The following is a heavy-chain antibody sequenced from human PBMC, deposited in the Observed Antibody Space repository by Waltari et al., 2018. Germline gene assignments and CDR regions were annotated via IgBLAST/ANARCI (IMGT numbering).Heavy chain of an antibody. J-gene: IGHJ4*02. Sequence: QVQLVQSGAEVKKPGSSVQVSCKASGGTFSRSAISWVRQAPGQGLEWMGGIIPILGIPNYARKFQGRVTITADKSTSTAYMELSSLRSEDTAVYYCARVDSSGYIWGQGTLVTVSS. CDR2: IIPILGIP. CDR3: ARVDSSGYI. V-gene: IGHV1-69*10. CDR1: GGTFSRSA. D-gene: IGHD3-22*01.